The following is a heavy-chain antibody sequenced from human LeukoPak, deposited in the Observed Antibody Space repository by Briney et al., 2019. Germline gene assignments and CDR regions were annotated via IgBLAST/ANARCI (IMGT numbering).Heavy chain of an antibody. V-gene: IGHV4-59*08. CDR3: ARLHRDGYNYFDY. CDR2: IHYSGST. J-gene: IGHJ4*02. CDR1: GGSVISYY. D-gene: IGHD5-24*01. Sequence: SEALSLPSPVPGGSVISYYWSWIRPPPGQGLEWIGHIHYSGSTDYNPSLKSRVTTSVDTYKTQFSLNLTSVTAADTAVYYCARLHRDGYNYFDYWGQGTLVTVSS.